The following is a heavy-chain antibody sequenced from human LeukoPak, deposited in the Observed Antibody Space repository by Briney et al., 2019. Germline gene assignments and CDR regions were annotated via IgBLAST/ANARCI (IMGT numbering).Heavy chain of an antibody. Sequence: ASVKVSCKASGYTFTSYGISWVRQAPGQGLEWMGWISAYNGNTNYAQKLQGRVTMTTDTSTNTTYMELRSLRSDDTAVYYCARTTARIARAPSDYWGQGTLVTVSS. CDR1: GYTFTSYG. J-gene: IGHJ4*02. CDR2: ISAYNGNT. V-gene: IGHV1-18*01. CDR3: ARTTARIARAPSDY. D-gene: IGHD1-14*01.